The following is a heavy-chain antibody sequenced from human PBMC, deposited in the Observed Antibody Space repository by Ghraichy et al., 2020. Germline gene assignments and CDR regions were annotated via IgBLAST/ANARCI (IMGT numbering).Heavy chain of an antibody. V-gene: IGHV3-73*01. CDR1: GFTFSGSA. J-gene: IGHJ3*02. CDR2: IRSKANSYAT. Sequence: GGSLRLSCAASGFTFSGSAMHWVRQASGKGLEWVGRIRSKANSYATAYAASVKGRFTISRDDSKNTAYLQMNSLKTEDTAVYYCTRPDYGGNSRPSHQGPNDAFDIWGQGTMVTVSS. D-gene: IGHD4-23*01. CDR3: TRPDYGGNSRPSHQGPNDAFDI.